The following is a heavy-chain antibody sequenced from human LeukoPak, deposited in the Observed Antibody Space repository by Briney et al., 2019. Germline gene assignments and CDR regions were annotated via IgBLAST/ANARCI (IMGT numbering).Heavy chain of an antibody. CDR3: AREGTSGTHLNWFDP. Sequence: SETLSLTCTVSGGSISSYYWSWIRQPPGKGLEWIGHIYGSGSTNYNPSHKSRVTLSVDTSKNQFSLKLSSVTAADTAVYYCAREGTSGTHLNWFDPWGQGTLATVSS. CDR1: GGSISSYY. J-gene: IGHJ5*02. V-gene: IGHV4-59*01. D-gene: IGHD1-1*01. CDR2: IYGSGST.